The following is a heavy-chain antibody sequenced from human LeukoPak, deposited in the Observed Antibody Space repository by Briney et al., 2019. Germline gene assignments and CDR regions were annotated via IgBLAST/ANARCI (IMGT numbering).Heavy chain of an antibody. CDR2: IYSGGST. CDR3: ARDKDGYNSGYFDY. D-gene: IGHD5-24*01. CDR1: GFTVSSNY. Sequence: PGGSLRLSCAASGFTVSSNYMSWVRQAPGKGLEWVSVIYSGGSTYYADSVKGRFTISRDNSKNTLYLQMNSLRAEDTAVYYCARDKDGYNSGYFDYWGQGTLVTVSS. V-gene: IGHV3-53*01. J-gene: IGHJ4*02.